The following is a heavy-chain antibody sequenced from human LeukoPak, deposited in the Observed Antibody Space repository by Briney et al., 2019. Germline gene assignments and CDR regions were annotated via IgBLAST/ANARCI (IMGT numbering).Heavy chain of an antibody. CDR3: AREMFYYDSSGPLDY. D-gene: IGHD3-22*01. V-gene: IGHV1-2*02. Sequence: ASVKVSCKASGYTFTGYYMHWVRHAPGQGLEWMGWINPNSGGTNYAQKFQGRVTMTRDTSISTAYMELSRLRSDDTAVYYCAREMFYYDSSGPLDYWGQGTLVTVSS. J-gene: IGHJ4*02. CDR2: INPNSGGT. CDR1: GYTFTGYY.